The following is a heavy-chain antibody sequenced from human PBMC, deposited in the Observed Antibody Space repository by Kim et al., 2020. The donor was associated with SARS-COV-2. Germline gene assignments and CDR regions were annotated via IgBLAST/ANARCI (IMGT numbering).Heavy chain of an antibody. Sequence: GGSLRLSCAASGFTFSSYWMHWVRQAPGKGLVWVSRINSDGSSTSYADSVKGRFTISRDNAKNTLYLQMNSLRAEDTAVYYCARGRSSSDARGMDVWGQGTTVTVSS. CDR1: GFTFSSYW. CDR2: INSDGSST. V-gene: IGHV3-74*01. CDR3: ARGRSSSDARGMDV. D-gene: IGHD6-13*01. J-gene: IGHJ6*02.